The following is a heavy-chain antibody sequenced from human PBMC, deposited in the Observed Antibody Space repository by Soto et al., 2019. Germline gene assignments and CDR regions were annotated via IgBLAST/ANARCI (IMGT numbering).Heavy chain of an antibody. CDR2: IIPIFGTA. J-gene: IGHJ6*02. CDR3: ARGIRFLEWFGRYYYGMDV. Sequence: SVKVSCKASGGTFSSYAISWVRQAPGQGLEWMGGIIPIFGTANYAQKFQGRVTITADESTSTAYMELSSLRSEDTAVYYCARGIRFLEWFGRYYYGMDVWGQGTTVTVS. D-gene: IGHD3-3*01. CDR1: GGTFSSYA. V-gene: IGHV1-69*13.